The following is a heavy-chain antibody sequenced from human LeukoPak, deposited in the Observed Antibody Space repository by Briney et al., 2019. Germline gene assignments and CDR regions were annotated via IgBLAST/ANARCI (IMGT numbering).Heavy chain of an antibody. CDR1: GFTFSSNV. CDR2: ITGSGGSI. D-gene: IGHD1-26*01. Sequence: GGSLRLSCAASGFTFSSNVMSWVRRAPGKGLEWVSSITGSGGSIYYADSVKGRFTSSRDNSKNTLYLQMNSLRAEDTAVYYCARVGGSYSDRHAFDIWGQGTMVTVSS. CDR3: ARVGGSYSDRHAFDI. J-gene: IGHJ3*02. V-gene: IGHV3-23*01.